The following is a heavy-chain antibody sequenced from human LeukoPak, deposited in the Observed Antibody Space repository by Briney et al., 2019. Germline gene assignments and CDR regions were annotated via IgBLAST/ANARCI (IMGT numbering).Heavy chain of an antibody. Sequence: GGSLRLSCAASGFTFSSYAMHWVRQAPGKGLEWVAVISYDGSNKYYADSVKGRFTISRDNSKNTLYLQMNSLRAEDTAVYYCAREGYYGSGSYFTDYGMDVWGQGTTVTVSS. J-gene: IGHJ6*02. CDR3: AREGYYGSGSYFTDYGMDV. D-gene: IGHD3-10*01. CDR1: GFTFSSYA. CDR2: ISYDGSNK. V-gene: IGHV3-30-3*01.